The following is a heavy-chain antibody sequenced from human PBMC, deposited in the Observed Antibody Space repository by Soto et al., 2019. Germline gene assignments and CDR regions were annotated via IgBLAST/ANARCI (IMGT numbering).Heavy chain of an antibody. CDR2: INAGNGNT. J-gene: IGHJ5*02. CDR3: ARGGWYNWNYMYDWFDP. D-gene: IGHD1-7*01. CDR1: GYTFTSYA. Sequence: EASVKVSCKASGYTFTSYAMHWVRQAPGQRLEWMGWINAGNGNTKYSQKFQGRVTITRDTSASTAYMELSSLRSEDTAVYYCARGGWYNWNYMYDWFDPWGQGTLVTVSS. V-gene: IGHV1-3*01.